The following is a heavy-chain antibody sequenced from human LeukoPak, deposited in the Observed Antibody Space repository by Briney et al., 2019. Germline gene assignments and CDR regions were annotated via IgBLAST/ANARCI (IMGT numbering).Heavy chain of an antibody. CDR2: INHSGST. Sequence: SETLSLTCAVYGGSFSGYYWSWIRQPPGKGLEWIGEINHSGSTNYNPSLKSRVTISVDTSKNQFSLKLSSVTAADTAVYYCARTTMARGWFDPWGQGTLVTVSS. J-gene: IGHJ5*02. V-gene: IGHV4-34*01. CDR3: ARTTMARGWFDP. CDR1: GGSFSGYY. D-gene: IGHD3-10*01.